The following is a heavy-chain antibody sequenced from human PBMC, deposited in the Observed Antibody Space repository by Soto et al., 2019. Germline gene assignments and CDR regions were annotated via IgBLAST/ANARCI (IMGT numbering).Heavy chain of an antibody. V-gene: IGHV3-33*01. D-gene: IGHD3-3*01. CDR1: GFTFSSYG. CDR2: ICYDGSNK. CDR3: ARTRITIFGVVITDNALDI. Sequence: GGSLRLSCAASGFTFSSYGMHWVRQAPGKGLERVAVICYDGSNKYYADSVKVRFTISIDNSKNTLYLQMNSLRAEDTAVYYCARTRITIFGVVITDNALDIWGQGTMVIVSS. J-gene: IGHJ3*02.